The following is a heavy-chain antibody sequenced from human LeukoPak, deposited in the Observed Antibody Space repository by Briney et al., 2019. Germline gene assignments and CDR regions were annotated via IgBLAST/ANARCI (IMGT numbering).Heavy chain of an antibody. CDR2: IYYRGST. CDR3: ARDLYDFWSGYSGYNWFDP. D-gene: IGHD3-3*01. CDR1: GGSISSGDYY. Sequence: SETLSLTCTVSGGSISSGDYYWSWIRQPPGKGLERLGYIYYRGSTYYNPSLKSRVTISVDTSKNQFSLKLSSVTAADTAVYYCARDLYDFWSGYSGYNWFDPWGQGALVTVSS. V-gene: IGHV4-30-4*08. J-gene: IGHJ5*02.